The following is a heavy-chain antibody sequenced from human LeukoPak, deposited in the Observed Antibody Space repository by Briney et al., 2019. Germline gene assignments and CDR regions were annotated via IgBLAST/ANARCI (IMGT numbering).Heavy chain of an antibody. Sequence: SETLSLTCTVSVGSIDTNHHWAWIRQSAGKGLEWIGRLHNSGSTNYNPSLKSRVTISVDTSKNQFSLKMTSATAADTAVYFCARDPLRSSFDPWGQGILVTVSS. V-gene: IGHV4-4*07. CDR3: ARDPLRSSFDP. CDR1: VGSIDTNH. CDR2: LHNSGST. J-gene: IGHJ5*02. D-gene: IGHD3-3*01.